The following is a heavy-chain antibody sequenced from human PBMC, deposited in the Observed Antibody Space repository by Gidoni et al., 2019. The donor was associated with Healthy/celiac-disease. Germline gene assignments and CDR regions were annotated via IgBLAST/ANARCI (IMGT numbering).Heavy chain of an antibody. J-gene: IGHJ4*02. CDR2: INHSGRT. V-gene: IGHV4-34*01. CDR1: GGSFRGYY. Sequence: QVQLQQWGAGLLKPSETLSLTCAVYGGSFRGYYWTWIRQPPGTGLEWIGEINHSGRTNYNPSLKSRVTISVDTSKNQFSLKLSSVTAADTAVYYCARGGGGASVGYWGQGTLVTVSS. D-gene: IGHD1-26*01. CDR3: ARGGGGASVGY.